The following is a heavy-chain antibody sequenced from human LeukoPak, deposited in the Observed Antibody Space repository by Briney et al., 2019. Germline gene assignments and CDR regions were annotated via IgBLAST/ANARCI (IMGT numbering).Heavy chain of an antibody. CDR1: GYSFTSYW. V-gene: IGHV5-51*01. J-gene: IGHJ4*02. CDR2: IYPGDSDP. D-gene: IGHD5-24*01. Sequence: GESLNMSCKGSGYSFTSYWIGWVRQMPGKGLDWMGIIYPGDSDPRYSPSFQGQVTISADKSISTDYLQWSSLKASDTAMYYCARRVGMATRVYYFDYWGQGTLVTVSS. CDR3: ARRVGMATRVYYFDY.